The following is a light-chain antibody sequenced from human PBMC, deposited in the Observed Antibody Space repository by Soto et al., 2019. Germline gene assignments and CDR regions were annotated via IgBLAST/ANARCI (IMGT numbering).Light chain of an antibody. J-gene: IGKJ2*01. CDR2: WAS. V-gene: IGKV4-1*01. Sequence: DTVMTQSPDSLAVSLGERATINCKSSQSILYSSNNKNYLAWYQKKPGQPPRLLIYWASTRESGVPDRFSGSGSGTDFTITISSLQAEDVAVYYCQQYCTNPTFGQGTKLEIK. CDR3: QQYCTNPT. CDR1: QSILYSSNNKNY.